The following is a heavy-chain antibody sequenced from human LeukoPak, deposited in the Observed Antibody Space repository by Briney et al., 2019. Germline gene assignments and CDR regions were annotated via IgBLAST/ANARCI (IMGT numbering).Heavy chain of an antibody. CDR2: ISGSGGNT. CDR3: ARHSRGRWYVFDY. CDR1: GFTFSSYA. V-gene: IGHV3-23*01. Sequence: GGSLRLSCAASGFTFSSYAMSWVRQAPGKGLEWVSGISGSGGNTYYADSVKGRFTISRDNSNNTLYLQMNSLRAEDTAVYYCARHSRGRWYVFDYWGRGTLVTVSS. J-gene: IGHJ4*02. D-gene: IGHD6-13*01.